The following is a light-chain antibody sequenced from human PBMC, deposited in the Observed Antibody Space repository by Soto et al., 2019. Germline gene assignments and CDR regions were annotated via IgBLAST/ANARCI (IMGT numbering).Light chain of an antibody. CDR2: DAS. CDR3: QQYNKWPRT. V-gene: IGKV3-15*01. Sequence: ETVMTQSPATLSVSPGERATLSCRASQSVSSALAWYQQKPGLPPRLLIYDASTRATGIPARFSGSGPGTDFTLTISSLQSQDFAVYYCQQYNKWPRTFGQGTKVDIK. CDR1: QSVSSA. J-gene: IGKJ1*01.